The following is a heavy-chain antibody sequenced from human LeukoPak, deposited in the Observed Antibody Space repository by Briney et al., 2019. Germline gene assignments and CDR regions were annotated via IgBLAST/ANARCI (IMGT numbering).Heavy chain of an antibody. D-gene: IGHD6-13*01. V-gene: IGHV4-61*02. CDR2: IYTSEST. CDR3: ARAHHPSYIAADLNFDY. CDR1: GGSISSGSYY. J-gene: IGHJ4*02. Sequence: SQTLSLTCTVSGGSISSGSYYWSWIRQPAGKGLEWIGRIYTSESTNYNPSLKSRVTISVDTSKNQFSLKLSSVTAADTAVYYCARAHHPSYIAADLNFDYWGQGTLVTVSS.